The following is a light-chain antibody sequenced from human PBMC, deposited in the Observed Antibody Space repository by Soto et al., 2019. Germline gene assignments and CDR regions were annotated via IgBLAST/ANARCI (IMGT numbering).Light chain of an antibody. CDR3: QSDESSLCRRWV. CDR2: G. CDR1: SSNIGAGYP. V-gene: IGLV1-40*03. J-gene: IGLJ3*02. Sequence: QTVVTQPPSVSGAPGQRVTISCTGSSSNIGAGYPVHWYQQLPGTTPKLLVAGNRPSGVPDRFSDSKSGASASLSIIGLQAEDEADYYCQSDESSLCRRWVFGGVTQLTVL.